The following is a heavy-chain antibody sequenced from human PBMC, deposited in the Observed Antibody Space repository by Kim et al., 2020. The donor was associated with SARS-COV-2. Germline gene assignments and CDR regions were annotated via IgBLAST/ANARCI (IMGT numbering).Heavy chain of an antibody. CDR3: AKGAAYSNYGMDV. V-gene: IGHV3-23*01. D-gene: IGHD4-4*01. J-gene: IGHJ6*02. Sequence: CADSVKGGFTIYRDNSKNTLYLQMNSLRAEETAVYYCAKGAAYSNYGMDVWGQGTTVTVSS.